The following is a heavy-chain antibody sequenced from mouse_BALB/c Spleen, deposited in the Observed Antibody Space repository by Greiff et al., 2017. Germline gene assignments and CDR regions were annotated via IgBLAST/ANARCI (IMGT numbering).Heavy chain of an antibody. J-gene: IGHJ4*01. D-gene: IGHD2-1*01. CDR1: GFTFSSYA. CDR2: ISSGGST. CDR3: ARGGGNYDYAMDY. Sequence: EVKVEESGGGLVKPGGSLKLSCAASGFTFSSYAMSWVRQTPEKRLEWVASISSGGSTYYPDSVKGRFTISRDNARNILYLQMSSLRSEDTAMYYCARGGGNYDYAMDYWGQGTSVTVSS. V-gene: IGHV5-6-5*01.